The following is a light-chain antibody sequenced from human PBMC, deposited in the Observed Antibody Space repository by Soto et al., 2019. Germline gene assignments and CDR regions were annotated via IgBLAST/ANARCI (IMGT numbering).Light chain of an antibody. V-gene: IGKV1-5*01. CDR3: QHYKSYFLYLT. J-gene: IGKJ1*01. Sequence: DIQMTQSPSTLSASVGDRVTITCRASQSISSWLAWYQQKPGKAPKLLIYDASSLESAVPSRFSGSGSGTEFTLTIRSLQPDDFATYFCQHYKSYFLYLTFGQATKVEIK. CDR1: QSISSW. CDR2: DAS.